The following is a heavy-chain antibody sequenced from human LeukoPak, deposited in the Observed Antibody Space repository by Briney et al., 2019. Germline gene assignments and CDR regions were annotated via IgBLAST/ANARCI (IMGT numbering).Heavy chain of an antibody. CDR2: IKQDGSEK. Sequence: GGSLRLSCAASGFTFGTSAMSWVRQAPGKGLEWVANIKQDGSEKYYVDSVKGRFSISRDNAKNTLYLQMNSLRAEDTAMYYCAKDLGLRGIYGPRGGKTIDYWGQGTLVTVSS. V-gene: IGHV3-7*01. CDR3: AKDLGLRGIYGPRGGKTIDY. J-gene: IGHJ4*02. CDR1: GFTFGTSA. D-gene: IGHD2-21*01.